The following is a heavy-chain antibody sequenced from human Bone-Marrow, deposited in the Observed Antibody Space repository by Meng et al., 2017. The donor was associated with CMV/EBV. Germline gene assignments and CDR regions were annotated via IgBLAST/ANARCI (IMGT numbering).Heavy chain of an antibody. Sequence: SETLSLTCTVSDGSISSSNYYWGWIRQPPGKGLEWIGSMYYCGSIYYSGSTYYNPSLRSRVSISVDTSKNQFSLKLSSVTAADTAVYYCASLDFWSGYYNEDYDMAVWGQGHTVNVSS. CDR2: IYYSGST. CDR3: ASLDFWSGYYNEDYDMAV. J-gene: IGHJ6*02. CDR1: DGSISSSNYY. V-gene: IGHV4-39*01. D-gene: IGHD3-3*01.